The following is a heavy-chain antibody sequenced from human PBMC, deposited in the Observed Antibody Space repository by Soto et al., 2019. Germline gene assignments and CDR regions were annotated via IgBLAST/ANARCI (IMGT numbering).Heavy chain of an antibody. CDR2: INAGNGNT. J-gene: IGHJ4*02. CDR3: ARSIGVVTALDY. CDR1: GYTFTSYA. Sequence: QVQLVQSGAEEKKPGASVKVSCKASGYTFTSYAMHWVRQAPGQRLEWMGWINAGNGNTKYSQKFQGRVTITRDTAARTAYMELSSLRSEETAVYYCARSIGVVTALDYWGQGTLVTVSS. D-gene: IGHD2-21*02. V-gene: IGHV1-3*05.